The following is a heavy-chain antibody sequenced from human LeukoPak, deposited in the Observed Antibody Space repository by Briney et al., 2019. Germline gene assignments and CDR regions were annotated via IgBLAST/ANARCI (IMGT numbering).Heavy chain of an antibody. V-gene: IGHV4-34*01. CDR3: ALWSYYDFWSGYY. Sequence: SETLSLTCAVYGGSLSGYYWSWIRQPPGKGLEWIGEINHSGSTNYNPSLKSRVTISVDTSKNQFSLKLSSVTAADTAVYYCALWSYYDFWSGYYWGQGTLVTVSS. J-gene: IGHJ4*02. CDR1: GGSLSGYY. CDR2: INHSGST. D-gene: IGHD3-3*01.